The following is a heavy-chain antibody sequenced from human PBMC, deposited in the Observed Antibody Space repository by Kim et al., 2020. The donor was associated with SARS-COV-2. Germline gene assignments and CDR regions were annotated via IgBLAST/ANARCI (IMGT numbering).Heavy chain of an antibody. CDR3: ANSGAVAGTDYFDY. Sequence: GGSLRLSCAASGFTFSSYGMHWVRQAPGKGLEWVAVISYDGSNKYYADSVKGRFTISRDNSKNTLYLQMNSLRAEDTAVYYCANSGAVAGTDYFDYWGQGTLVTVSS. CDR1: GFTFSSYG. CDR2: ISYDGSNK. D-gene: IGHD6-19*01. J-gene: IGHJ4*02. V-gene: IGHV3-30*18.